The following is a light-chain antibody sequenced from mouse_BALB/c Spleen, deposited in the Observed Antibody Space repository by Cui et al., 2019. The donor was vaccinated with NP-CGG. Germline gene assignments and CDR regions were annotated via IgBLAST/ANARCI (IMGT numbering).Light chain of an antibody. J-gene: IGLJ1*01. V-gene: IGLV1*01. CDR3: ALWYSNHWV. CDR1: TGAVTTSNY. Sequence: HAVVNQESALTTSPGETVTLTCRSSTGAVTTSNYANWVQEKPDHLFTGLIGGTNNRAPGVPARFSGSLIGDKAALTITGAQTEDEAIYFCALWYSNHWVFGGGTKLTVL. CDR2: GTN.